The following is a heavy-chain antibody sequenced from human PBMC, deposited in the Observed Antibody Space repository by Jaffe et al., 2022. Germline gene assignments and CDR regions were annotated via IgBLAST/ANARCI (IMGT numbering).Heavy chain of an antibody. V-gene: IGHV5-51*03. J-gene: IGHJ4*02. Sequence: EVQLVQSGAEVKKPGESLKISCKGSGYSFTSYWIGWVRQMPGKGLEWMGIIYPGDSDTRYSPSFQGQVTISADKSISTAYLQWSSLKASDTAMYYCVRRPWILTGYSPFDYWGQGTLVTVSS. CDR1: GYSFTSYW. D-gene: IGHD3-9*01. CDR3: VRRPWILTGYSPFDY. CDR2: IYPGDSDT.